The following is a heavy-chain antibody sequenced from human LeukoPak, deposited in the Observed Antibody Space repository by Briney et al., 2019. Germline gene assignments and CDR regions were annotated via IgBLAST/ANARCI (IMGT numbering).Heavy chain of an antibody. J-gene: IGHJ6*04. V-gene: IGHV3-21*01. CDR2: ISSSSSYI. CDR3: AREYYYGSGIYGMDV. D-gene: IGHD3-10*01. Sequence: GGSLRLSCAASGFTFSSYWMHWVRQAPGKGLEWVSSISSSSSYIYYADSVKGRFTISRDNAKNSLYLQMNSLRAEDTAVYYCAREYYYGSGIYGMDVWGKGTTVTVSS. CDR1: GFTFSSYW.